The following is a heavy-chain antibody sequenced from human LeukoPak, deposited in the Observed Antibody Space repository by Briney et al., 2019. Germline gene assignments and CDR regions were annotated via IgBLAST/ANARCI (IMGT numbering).Heavy chain of an antibody. J-gene: IGHJ4*02. CDR2: MNPDSGNT. D-gene: IGHD3-3*01. CDR3: ARVGWLFGDFDY. Sequence: ASVKVSCKASGYTFTSYDINWVRQATGRGLEWMGWMNPDSGNTGYAQKFQGRVTITRNTSISTAYMELSSLRSEDTAVYYCARVGWLFGDFDYWGQGTLVTVSS. CDR1: GYTFTSYD. V-gene: IGHV1-8*03.